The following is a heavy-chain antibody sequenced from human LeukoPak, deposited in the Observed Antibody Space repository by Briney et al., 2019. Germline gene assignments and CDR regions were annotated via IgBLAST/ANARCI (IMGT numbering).Heavy chain of an antibody. CDR2: ISWNSGSI. CDR3: ARGSCSSTSCLPTDY. D-gene: IGHD2-2*01. V-gene: IGHV3-9*01. Sequence: GGSLRLSCAASGFTFDDYAMHWVRQAPGKGLEWVSGISWNSGSIGYADSVKGRFTISRDNAKNSLYLQMNSLRAEDTAMYYCARGSCSSTSCLPTDYWGQGTLVTVSS. J-gene: IGHJ4*02. CDR1: GFTFDDYA.